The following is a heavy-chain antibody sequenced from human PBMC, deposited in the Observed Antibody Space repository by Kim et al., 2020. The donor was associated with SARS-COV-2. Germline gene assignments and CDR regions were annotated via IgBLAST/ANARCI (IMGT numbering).Heavy chain of an antibody. Sequence: SETLSLTCAVYGGSFSGYYWSWIRQPPGKGREWIGEINHSGSTNYNPSLKSRVTISVDTSKNQFSLKLSSVTAADTAVYYCARRNAGWLRLYYFDYWGQGTLVTVSS. CDR2: INHSGST. D-gene: IGHD5-12*01. V-gene: IGHV4-34*01. CDR1: GGSFSGYY. J-gene: IGHJ4*02. CDR3: ARRNAGWLRLYYFDY.